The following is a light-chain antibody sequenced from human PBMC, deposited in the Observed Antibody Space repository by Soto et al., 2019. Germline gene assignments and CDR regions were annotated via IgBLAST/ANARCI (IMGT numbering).Light chain of an antibody. Sequence: EIVLTQSPGTLSLSAGERATLSCRASQSVSSNYLAWYQQKPGQVPSLLIYGASRRATGIPDRFSGSGSGTDFTLTISRLEPEDFAVYYCQQYGSSPPEKTFGQGTKVEIK. CDR1: QSVSSNY. CDR3: QQYGSSPPEKT. V-gene: IGKV3-20*01. CDR2: GAS. J-gene: IGKJ1*01.